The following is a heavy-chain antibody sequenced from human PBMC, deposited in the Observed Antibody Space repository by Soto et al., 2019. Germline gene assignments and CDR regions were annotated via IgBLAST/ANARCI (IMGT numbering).Heavy chain of an antibody. D-gene: IGHD2-21*02. V-gene: IGHV3-48*03. CDR2: ISSSGDLI. J-gene: IGHJ4*02. CDR3: AREEINCGGDCFSL. CDR1: GFTFSSYE. Sequence: EVQLVESGGDLVQPGGSLRLSCAASGFTFSSYEMNWVRQAPGRGLEWISYISSSGDLIYYADSVRGRFTVSRDSAKNSMYLQMNSLRAEDTAVYYCAREEINCGGDCFSLWGQGTLFTVSS.